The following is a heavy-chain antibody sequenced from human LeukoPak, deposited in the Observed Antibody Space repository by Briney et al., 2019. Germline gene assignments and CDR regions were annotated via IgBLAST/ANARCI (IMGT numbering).Heavy chain of an antibody. CDR3: AKASSHTLAAAGNDAFDI. Sequence: GGSLRLSCAASGFTFSSYAMSWVRQAPGKGLEWASGISGVGLSTYYADSVKGRFTISRDNSKNTLYLQINSLRAEDTALFYCAKASSHTLAAAGNDAFDIWGQGTMVTVSS. CDR2: ISGVGLST. D-gene: IGHD6-13*01. CDR1: GFTFSSYA. J-gene: IGHJ3*02. V-gene: IGHV3-23*01.